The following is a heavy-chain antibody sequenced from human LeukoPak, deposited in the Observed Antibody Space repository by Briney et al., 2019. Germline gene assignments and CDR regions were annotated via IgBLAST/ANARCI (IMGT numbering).Heavy chain of an antibody. CDR1: GVSISSSRYY. V-gene: IGHV4-39*07. D-gene: IGHD4-23*01. CDR3: AGIPTFTVVTHWFDP. J-gene: IGHJ5*02. Sequence: SETLSLTCSVSGVSISSSRYYWSWIRQPPGKGLEWIGEINHSGSTNYNPSLKSRVTISVDTSKNQFSLKLSSVTAADTAVYYCAGIPTFTVVTHWFDPWGQGTLVTVSS. CDR2: INHSGST.